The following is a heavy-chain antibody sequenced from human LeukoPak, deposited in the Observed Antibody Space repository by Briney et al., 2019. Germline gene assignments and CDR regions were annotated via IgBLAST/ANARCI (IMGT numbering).Heavy chain of an antibody. CDR2: ISGSGGST. D-gene: IGHD5-24*01. V-gene: IGHV3-23*01. CDR3: AKEAGDGYNFDY. CDR1: GFTFSTYG. J-gene: IGHJ4*02. Sequence: GGSLRLSCAASGFTFSTYGLHWVRQAPGKGLEWVSAISGSGGSTYYADSVKGRFTISRDNSKNTLYLQMNSLRAEDTAVYYCAKEAGDGYNFDYWGQGTLVTVSS.